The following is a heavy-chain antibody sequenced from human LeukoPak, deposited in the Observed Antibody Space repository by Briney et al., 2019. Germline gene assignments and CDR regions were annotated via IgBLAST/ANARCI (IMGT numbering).Heavy chain of an antibody. V-gene: IGHV3-11*04. J-gene: IGHJ4*02. D-gene: IGHD5-18*01. CDR3: AREDKVDTAMEFYFDY. CDR2: ISSSGSTI. Sequence: PGGSLRLSCAASVFTFRDYYMSWISQAPGKGLEWVSYISSSGSTIYYADSVKGRFTISRDNAKNSLYLQMNSLRAEDTAVYYCAREDKVDTAMEFYFDYWGQGTLVTVSS. CDR1: VFTFRDYY.